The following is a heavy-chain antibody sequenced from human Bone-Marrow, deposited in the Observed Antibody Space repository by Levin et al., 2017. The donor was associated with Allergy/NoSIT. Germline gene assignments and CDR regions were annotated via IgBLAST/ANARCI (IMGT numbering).Heavy chain of an antibody. V-gene: IGHV3-64*01. CDR1: GFSFSSYA. CDR3: ARASGIAVAGTPFDC. CDR2: ISSNGGST. Sequence: GGSLRLSCAASGFSFSSYAMHWVRQAPGKGLEYVSAISSNGGSTYYANSVKGRFTISRDNSKNTLYLQMGSLRAEDMAVYYCARASGIAVAGTPFDCWGQGTLVTVSS. D-gene: IGHD6-19*01. J-gene: IGHJ4*02.